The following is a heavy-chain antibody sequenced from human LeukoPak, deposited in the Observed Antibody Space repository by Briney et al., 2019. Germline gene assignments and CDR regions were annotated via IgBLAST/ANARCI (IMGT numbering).Heavy chain of an antibody. CDR1: GYSLTTYW. CDR2: IYPGDSDT. J-gene: IGHJ4*02. Sequence: GESLKISCKGSGYSLTTYWIGWVRQMPGKGLEWMGIIYPGDSDTRYSPSFQGQVTISADKSISTAYLQWSSLKASDTAMYYCARRGYYGSGSYYVFDYWGQGTLVTVSS. D-gene: IGHD3-10*01. CDR3: ARRGYYGSGSYYVFDY. V-gene: IGHV5-51*01.